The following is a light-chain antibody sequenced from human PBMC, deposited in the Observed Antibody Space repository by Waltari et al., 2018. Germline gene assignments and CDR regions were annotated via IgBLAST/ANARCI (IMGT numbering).Light chain of an antibody. CDR1: QSISTS. V-gene: IGKV1-39*01. CDR2: GAA. Sequence: DIQMTQSPSSLSASVGDRVTITCRTSQSISTSLNWYQQKPGRAPKLLIYGAASLQSGVPSRFSGSGSGTDFTLTISSLQREDYATYYCQQSYSASSPTFGHGTKV. J-gene: IGKJ3*01. CDR3: QQSYSASSPT.